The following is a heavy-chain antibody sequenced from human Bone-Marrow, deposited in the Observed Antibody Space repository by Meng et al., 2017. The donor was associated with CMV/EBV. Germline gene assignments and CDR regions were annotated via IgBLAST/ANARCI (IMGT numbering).Heavy chain of an antibody. Sequence: GESLKISCAASGFTFSSYEMNWVRQAPGKGLEWVSYISSSGSTIYYADSVKGRFTISRDNSKNTLYLQMNSLRAEDTAVYYCVRHCSSTSCYDYWGQGTLVTVSS. CDR1: GFTFSSYE. V-gene: IGHV3-48*03. CDR3: VRHCSSTSCYDY. CDR2: ISSSGSTI. D-gene: IGHD2-2*01. J-gene: IGHJ4*02.